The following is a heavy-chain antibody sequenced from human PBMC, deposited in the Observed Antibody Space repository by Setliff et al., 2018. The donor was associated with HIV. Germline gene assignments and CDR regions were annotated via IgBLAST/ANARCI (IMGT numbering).Heavy chain of an antibody. Sequence: ASVKVSCKASGGTFSRYTISRVRQAPGQGLEWMGGIIPIFGTTNYAQRFQGRVSITADASTSTAYMELSSLRSEDTAMYFCARDNYYDTSGAIGYWGQGTMVTVSS. V-gene: IGHV1-69*13. J-gene: IGHJ4*02. CDR2: IIPIFGTT. D-gene: IGHD3-22*01. CDR3: ARDNYYDTSGAIGY. CDR1: GGTFSRYT.